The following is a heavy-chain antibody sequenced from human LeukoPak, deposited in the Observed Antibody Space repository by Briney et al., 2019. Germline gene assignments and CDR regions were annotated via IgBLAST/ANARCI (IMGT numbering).Heavy chain of an antibody. CDR2: ISGNGGST. CDR1: GFTFSSYA. D-gene: IGHD3-22*01. J-gene: IGHJ1*01. V-gene: IGHV3-23*01. CDR3: TGSYYYEYFQH. Sequence: GGSLRLSCAASGFTFSSYAMSWVRQAPGKGLEWVSAISGNGGSTYYADSVRGRFTISRDNSKSTLYLQMNSLRAEDTALYYCTGSYYYEYFQHWGQGTLVTVSS.